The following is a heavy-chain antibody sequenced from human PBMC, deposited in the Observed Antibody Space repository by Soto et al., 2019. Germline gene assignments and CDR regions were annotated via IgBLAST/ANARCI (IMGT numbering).Heavy chain of an antibody. Sequence: GGSLRLSCVASGFTFSTYGMNWVRQVPGKGLEWVSAISGSGGSTYYADSVKGRFTISRDNSKNTLYLQMNSLRAEDTAVYYCAKGVRIAAAGTHLDYWGQGTLVTVSS. V-gene: IGHV3-23*01. CDR3: AKGVRIAAAGTHLDY. CDR2: ISGSGGST. J-gene: IGHJ4*02. CDR1: GFTFSTYG. D-gene: IGHD6-13*01.